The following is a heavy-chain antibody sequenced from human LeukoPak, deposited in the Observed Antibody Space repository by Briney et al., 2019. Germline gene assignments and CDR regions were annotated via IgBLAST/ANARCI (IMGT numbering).Heavy chain of an antibody. D-gene: IGHD3-3*01. Sequence: GGSLRLSCAASGFTFTWVRQAPGKGLEWVSGISGSGGNTYYADSVKGRFTISRDNAKNSLYLQMNSLRAEDTAVYYCARLREIPVFGVVTKSTSYFDYWGQGTLVTVSS. CDR3: ARLREIPVFGVVTKSTSYFDY. J-gene: IGHJ4*02. CDR2: ISGSGGNT. V-gene: IGHV3-21*01. CDR1: GFTFT.